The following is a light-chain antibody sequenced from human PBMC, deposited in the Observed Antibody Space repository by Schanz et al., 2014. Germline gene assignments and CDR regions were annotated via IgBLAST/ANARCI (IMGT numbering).Light chain of an antibody. CDR3: QQYSTYSWT. Sequence: DIQMTQSPSTLSTSVGERVTITCRASRNIGTWLAWYQQKPGKAPNLLIYRASILESGIPSRFSGSGSGTAFTLIISSVQPDDFATYYCQQYSTYSWTFGQGPKV. CDR2: RAS. J-gene: IGKJ1*01. CDR1: RNIGTW. V-gene: IGKV1-5*03.